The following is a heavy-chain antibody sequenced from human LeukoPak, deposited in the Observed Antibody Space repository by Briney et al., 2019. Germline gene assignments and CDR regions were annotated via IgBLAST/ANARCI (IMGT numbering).Heavy chain of an antibody. Sequence: PGGSLRLSCAASGFTFSTYAMSWARQVPGKGLEWVSALSPSGGITYYEDSVEGRFTISRDNSKNTLYLQMNSLRVEDTAVYYCAKVEMATIFWGQGTLVTVSS. D-gene: IGHD5-24*01. CDR3: AKVEMATIF. J-gene: IGHJ4*02. CDR2: LSPSGGIT. V-gene: IGHV3-23*01. CDR1: GFTFSTYA.